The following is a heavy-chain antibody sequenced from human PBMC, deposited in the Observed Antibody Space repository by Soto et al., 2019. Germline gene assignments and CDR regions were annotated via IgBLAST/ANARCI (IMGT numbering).Heavy chain of an antibody. CDR2: ISDSGGRT. CDR1: GFSFRGYA. Sequence: EVQLLESGGGLVQPGGSLRLSCVASGFSFRGYAMSWVRQAPGRGLEWVSAISDSGGRTYYADSVKGRFTISRDNPKNTLYLQMNSQRAEDTAVYYCAKERTSSGYFDYWGQGTLVTVSS. V-gene: IGHV3-23*01. J-gene: IGHJ4*02. D-gene: IGHD3-22*01. CDR3: AKERTSSGYFDY.